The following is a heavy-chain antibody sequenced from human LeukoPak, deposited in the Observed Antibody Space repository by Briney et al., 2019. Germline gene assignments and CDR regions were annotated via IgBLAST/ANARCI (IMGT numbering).Heavy chain of an antibody. CDR3: ARDLMSLGMELGVFDI. J-gene: IGHJ3*02. Sequence: PSETLSLTCTVSGYSISSGYYWGWIRQPPGKGLEWIGSIYHSGSTYYNPSLKSRVTISVDTSKNQFSLKLSSVTAADTAVYYCARDLMSLGMELGVFDIWGQGTMVTVSS. D-gene: IGHD1-26*01. V-gene: IGHV4-38-2*02. CDR2: IYHSGST. CDR1: GYSISSGYY.